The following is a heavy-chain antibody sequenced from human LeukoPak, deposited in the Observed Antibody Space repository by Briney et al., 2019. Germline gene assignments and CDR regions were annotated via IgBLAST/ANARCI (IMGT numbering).Heavy chain of an antibody. CDR2: IYTSGTT. CDR3: ARGLPSSWYSDDAFDI. J-gene: IGHJ3*02. D-gene: IGHD6-13*01. V-gene: IGHV4-4*07. Sequence: PSETLSLTCTVSGGSISGYYWNWIRQPAGKGLEWIGRIYTSGTTDDNPSLKSRVTMSVDTSKNQVSLKVTSVTAADTAVYYCARGLPSSWYSDDAFDIWGQGTMVTVSS. CDR1: GGSISGYY.